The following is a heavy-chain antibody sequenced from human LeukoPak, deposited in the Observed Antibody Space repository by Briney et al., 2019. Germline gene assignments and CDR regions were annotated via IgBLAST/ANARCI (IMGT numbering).Heavy chain of an antibody. D-gene: IGHD3-10*01. CDR3: AKEGAYPIITYDS. CDR2: IKGDGNEK. V-gene: IGHV3-7*01. CDR1: GFTFSNYW. Sequence: VGSLRLSCAASGFTFSNYWMNWVRQAPEKGLEWVANIKGDGNEKNYVDSVQGRFSISRDNAKNSLYLQMDSLRAEDTAVYYCAKEGAYPIITYDSWGQGALVTVSS. J-gene: IGHJ5*01.